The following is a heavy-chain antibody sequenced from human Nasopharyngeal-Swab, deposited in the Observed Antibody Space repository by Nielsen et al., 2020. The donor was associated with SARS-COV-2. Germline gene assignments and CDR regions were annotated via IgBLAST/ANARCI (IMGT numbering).Heavy chain of an antibody. J-gene: IGHJ4*02. V-gene: IGHV3-23*01. Sequence: GESLKISCAASGFTFSSSAISWVRQAPGMGLEWVSTIGGAGNTLYADSVKGRFTISRDNSKNTVYLQMNSLRVEDTAVYYCVKHQGSSSDQWGQGTLVTVSS. CDR2: IGGAGNT. CDR1: GFTFSSSA. CDR3: VKHQGSSSDQ.